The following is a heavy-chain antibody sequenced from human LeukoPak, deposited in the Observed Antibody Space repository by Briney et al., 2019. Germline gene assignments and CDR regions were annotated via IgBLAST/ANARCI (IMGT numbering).Heavy chain of an antibody. Sequence: GGSLRLSCAASGFTFSSYGMHWVRQAPGKGLEWVAVISYDGSNKYYADSVKGRFTISRDNSKSTLYLQMSSLRAEDTAVYYCVKGQSGGIYSYGLDAFDIWGQGTMVTVSS. V-gene: IGHV3-30*18. D-gene: IGHD5-18*01. J-gene: IGHJ3*02. CDR1: GFTFSSYG. CDR3: VKGQSGGIYSYGLDAFDI. CDR2: ISYDGSNK.